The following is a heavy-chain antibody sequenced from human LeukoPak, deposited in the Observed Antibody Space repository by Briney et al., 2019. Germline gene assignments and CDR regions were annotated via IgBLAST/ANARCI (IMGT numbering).Heavy chain of an antibody. J-gene: IGHJ4*02. Sequence: GGSLRLSCAASGFTFSSYGVHWVRQAPGKGLEWVAVIWYDGSNKYYADSVKGRFTISRGNSKNTLYLQMNSLRAEDTAVYYCARDIAAAGTSGFDYWGQGTLVTVSS. D-gene: IGHD6-13*01. V-gene: IGHV3-33*01. CDR1: GFTFSSYG. CDR3: ARDIAAAGTSGFDY. CDR2: IWYDGSNK.